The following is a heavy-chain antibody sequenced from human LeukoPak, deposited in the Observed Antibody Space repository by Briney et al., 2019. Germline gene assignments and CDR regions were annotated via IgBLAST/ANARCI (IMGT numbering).Heavy chain of an antibody. Sequence: SETLSLTCAVSGGSISSNNWWSWVRQPPGKGLEWIGEIYASGSTNYKPSLKSRVTISVDKSKNQFSLKLSSVTAADTAVYYCASYIAEKGNWFDPWGQGTLVTVSS. CDR3: ASYIAEKGNWFDP. J-gene: IGHJ5*02. D-gene: IGHD6-13*01. CDR1: GGSISSNNW. V-gene: IGHV4-4*02. CDR2: IYASGST.